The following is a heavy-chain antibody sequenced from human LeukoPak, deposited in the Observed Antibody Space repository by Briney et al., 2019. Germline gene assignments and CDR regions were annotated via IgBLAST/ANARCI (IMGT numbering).Heavy chain of an antibody. V-gene: IGHV4-39*01. Sequence: NPSETLSLTCTVSGGSISSSSYYWGWIRQPPGKGLEWIVRIYYSGSTYHNPSLKSRVTISVDTSKNQFSLKLSSATAADTAVYYCARPGGGDCYPGEECLSKFDPWGQGTLVTVSS. J-gene: IGHJ5*02. CDR1: GGSISSSSYY. D-gene: IGHD2-21*02. CDR2: IYYSGST. CDR3: ARPGGGDCYPGEECLSKFDP.